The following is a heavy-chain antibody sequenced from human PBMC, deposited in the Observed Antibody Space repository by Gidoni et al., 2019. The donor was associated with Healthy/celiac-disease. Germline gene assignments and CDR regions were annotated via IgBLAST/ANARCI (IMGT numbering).Heavy chain of an antibody. Sequence: QVQLQPWGAGLLKPSETLSLTCAVYGGSCSGYYWSGIRQPPGKGLEWIGEINHRGSTNYNPSLKSRVTISVDTSKNQFSLKLSSVTAADTAVYYCASGYCSSTSCPRAFDYWGQGTLVTVSS. CDR1: GGSCSGYY. V-gene: IGHV4-34*01. D-gene: IGHD2-2*01. CDR2: INHRGST. J-gene: IGHJ4*02. CDR3: ASGYCSSTSCPRAFDY.